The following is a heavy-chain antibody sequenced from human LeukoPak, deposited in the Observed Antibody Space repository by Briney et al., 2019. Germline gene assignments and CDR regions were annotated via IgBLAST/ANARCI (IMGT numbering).Heavy chain of an antibody. Sequence: GGSLRLSCAASGFTFSNAWMNWVRQAPGKGLEWVGRIKSKTDGGTTDYAAPVKGRFTNSRDDSKNTLYLQMNSLKTEDTAVYYCTTDRGYSYGYPNYYYYYGMDVWGQGTTVTVSS. V-gene: IGHV3-15*07. CDR2: IKSKTDGGTT. D-gene: IGHD5-18*01. J-gene: IGHJ6*02. CDR3: TTDRGYSYGYPNYYYYYGMDV. CDR1: GFTFSNAW.